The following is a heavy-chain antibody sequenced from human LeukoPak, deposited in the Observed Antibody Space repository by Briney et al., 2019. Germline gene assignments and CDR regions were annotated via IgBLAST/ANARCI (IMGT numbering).Heavy chain of an antibody. V-gene: IGHV3-30*18. Sequence: GNSLRLSCSASGFTVSSYGMHWVRQAPGKGLEWVAVISYDGSNKYYADSVKGRFTISRDNSKNTLYLQMNSLRAEDTAVYYCAKYGWDYWGQGTLVTVSS. CDR2: ISYDGSNK. CDR1: GFTVSSYG. J-gene: IGHJ4*02. D-gene: IGHD6-19*01. CDR3: AKYGWDY.